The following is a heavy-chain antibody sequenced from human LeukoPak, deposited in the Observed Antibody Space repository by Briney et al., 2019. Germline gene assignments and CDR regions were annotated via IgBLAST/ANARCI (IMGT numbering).Heavy chain of an antibody. J-gene: IGHJ5*02. CDR3: ARPGIVDGDWFDP. D-gene: IGHD3-22*01. V-gene: IGHV4-39*01. Sequence: PSQTLSLTCTVSGGSISSSSYYWGWIRQPPGKGLEWIGSIYYSGSTYYNPSLKSRVTISVDTSKNQFSLRLSSVTAADTAVYYCARPGIVDGDWFDPWGQGTLVTVSS. CDR2: IYYSGST. CDR1: GGSISSSSYY.